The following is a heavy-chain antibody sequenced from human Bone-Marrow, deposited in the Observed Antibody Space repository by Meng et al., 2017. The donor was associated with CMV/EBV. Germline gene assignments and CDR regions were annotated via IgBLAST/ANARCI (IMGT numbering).Heavy chain of an antibody. CDR3: ARTPSRIRGDAFDI. Sequence: ASVKVSCKASGYTFTSYAMHWVRQAPGQRLEWMGWSNAGNGNTKYSQEFQGRVTITRDTSASTAYMELSSLRSEDMAVYYCARTPSRIRGDAFDIWGQGTMVAVSS. J-gene: IGHJ3*02. CDR1: GYTFTSYA. CDR2: SNAGNGNT. D-gene: IGHD2/OR15-2a*01. V-gene: IGHV1-3*02.